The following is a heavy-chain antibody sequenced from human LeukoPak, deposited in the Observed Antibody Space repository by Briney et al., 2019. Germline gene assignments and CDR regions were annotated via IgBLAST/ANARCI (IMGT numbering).Heavy chain of an antibody. V-gene: IGHV3-11*03. D-gene: IGHD5-24*01. Sequence: PGGSLRLSCAASGFTFSDYYMSWIRQAPGKGLEWVSYISSSSSYTNYADSVKGRFTISRDNAKNSLYLQMTSLRAEGTAVYYCARCGTPNNYHYYGLDVWGQGTTVTVSS. CDR3: ARCGTPNNYHYYGLDV. J-gene: IGHJ6*02. CDR1: GFTFSDYY. CDR2: ISSSSSYT.